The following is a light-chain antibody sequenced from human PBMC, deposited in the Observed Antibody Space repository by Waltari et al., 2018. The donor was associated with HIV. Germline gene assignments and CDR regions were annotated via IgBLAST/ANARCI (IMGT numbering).Light chain of an antibody. V-gene: IGLV3-1*01. CDR2: EDN. J-gene: IGLJ2*01. CDR1: KLGNKY. CDR3: QAWDSSTVV. Sequence: SYEVTQPPSVSVSPGQTASITCSGHKLGNKYTAWYQQKPAQSPVLVIYEDNKRRSEHPERFSGSNSGDTATLTISGTQAMDEADYYCQAWDSSTVVFGGGTRLTVL.